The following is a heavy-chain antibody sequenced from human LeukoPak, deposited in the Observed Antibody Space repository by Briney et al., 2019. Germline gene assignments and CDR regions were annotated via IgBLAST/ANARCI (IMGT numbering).Heavy chain of an antibody. CDR1: GFTFSSYS. V-gene: IGHV3-21*01. CDR3: ARVGPRLDIVLALGYMDV. CDR2: ISSSSSYI. J-gene: IGHJ6*03. D-gene: IGHD2-8*01. Sequence: PGGSLRLSCAASGFTFSSYSMNWVRQAPGKGLEWVSSISSSSSYIYYADSVKGRFTISRDNAKNSLYLQMNSLRAEDTAVYYCARVGPRLDIVLALGYMDVWGKGTTVTVSS.